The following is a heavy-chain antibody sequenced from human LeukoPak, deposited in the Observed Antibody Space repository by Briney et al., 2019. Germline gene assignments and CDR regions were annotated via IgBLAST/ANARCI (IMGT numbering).Heavy chain of an antibody. J-gene: IGHJ5*02. CDR1: GYTFTSYA. CDR3: ARWLTYSSSSFRVRWFDP. CDR2: INTNTGNP. D-gene: IGHD6-6*01. V-gene: IGHV7-4-1*02. Sequence: GASVKVSCKASGYTFTSYAMNWVRQAPGQGLEWTGWINTNTGNPTYAQGFTGRFVFSLDTSVSTAYLQISSLKAEDTAVYYCARWLTYSSSSFRVRWFDPWGQGTLVTVSS.